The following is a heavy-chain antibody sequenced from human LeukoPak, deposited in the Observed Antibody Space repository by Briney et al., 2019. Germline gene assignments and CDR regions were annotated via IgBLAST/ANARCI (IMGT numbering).Heavy chain of an antibody. V-gene: IGHV3-23*01. CDR1: GFSFSSCA. CDR3: AKGRVGGWNGGDC. D-gene: IGHD1-1*01. Sequence: GGSLRLSCAASGFSFSSCAMTWVRQAPGKGLEWVSAITGGGGSTTYYADSVKGRFTISADDSKNTLYLQMHSLRAEDTAIYYCAKGRVGGWNGGDCWGQGTLVTVSS. CDR2: ITGGGGSTT. J-gene: IGHJ4*02.